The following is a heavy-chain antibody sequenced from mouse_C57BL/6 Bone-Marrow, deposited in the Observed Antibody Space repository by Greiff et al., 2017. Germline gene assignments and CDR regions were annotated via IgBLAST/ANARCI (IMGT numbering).Heavy chain of an antibody. D-gene: IGHD1-1*01. CDR2: IVPENGDT. CDR3: TTWYYGSSYCDV. J-gene: IGHJ1*03. V-gene: IGHV14-4*01. CDR1: GFNIKDDY. Sequence: EVQLQQSGAELVRPGASVKLSCTASGFNIKDDYMHWVKQRPEQGLEWIGWIVPENGDTEYASKFQGKATITADTSSNTAYLQLSSLTSEDTAVYSCTTWYYGSSYCDVWGTGTTVTVSS.